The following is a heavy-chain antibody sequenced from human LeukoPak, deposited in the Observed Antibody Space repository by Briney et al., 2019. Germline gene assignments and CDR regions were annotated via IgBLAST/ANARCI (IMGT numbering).Heavy chain of an antibody. V-gene: IGHV3-48*04. CDR1: GFTFSSYN. CDR2: ISSSSSTI. J-gene: IGHJ4*02. CDR3: ARVEYNWNYAEQYFDY. Sequence: GGSLRLSCAASGFTFSSYNMNWVRQAPGKGPEWVSYISSSSSTIYYADSVKGRFTISRDNAKNSLYLQMNSLRAEDTAVYYCARVEYNWNYAEQYFDYWGQGTLVTVSS. D-gene: IGHD1-7*01.